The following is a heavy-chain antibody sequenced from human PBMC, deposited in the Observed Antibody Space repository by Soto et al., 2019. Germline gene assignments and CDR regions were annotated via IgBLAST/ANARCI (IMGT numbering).Heavy chain of an antibody. CDR1: GFTFSSYW. CDR3: VRGDGDCYVGHGYLGRH. Sequence: EVQLVESGGGLVQPGGSLRLSCAASGFTFSSYWMHWVRQAPGKGLEWVSRMNMDGNRISYVDSVKGRCTISRDNAKNTFYMEMNSARVEDTAVYYCVRGDGDCYVGHGYLGRHWGQGSLVTVSS. CDR2: MNMDGNRI. V-gene: IGHV3-74*01. J-gene: IGHJ4*02. D-gene: IGHD2-21*01.